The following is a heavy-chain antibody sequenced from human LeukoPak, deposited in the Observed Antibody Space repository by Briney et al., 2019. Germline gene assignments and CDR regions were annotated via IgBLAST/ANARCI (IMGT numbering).Heavy chain of an antibody. J-gene: IGHJ6*02. CDR2: INHSGST. CDR1: GGSFSGYY. V-gene: IGHV4-34*01. D-gene: IGHD3-10*01. CDR3: ARNLITMVRGSRGGYYGMDV. Sequence: SETLSLTCAVYGGSFSGYYWSWIRQPPGKGLEWIGEINHSGSTNYNPSLKSRVTISVDTSKNQFSLKLSSVTAADTAVYYCARNLITMVRGSRGGYYGMDVWGQGTTVTVSS.